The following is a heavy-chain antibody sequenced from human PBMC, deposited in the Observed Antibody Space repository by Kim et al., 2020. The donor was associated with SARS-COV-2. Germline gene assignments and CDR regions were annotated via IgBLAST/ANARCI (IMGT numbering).Heavy chain of an antibody. D-gene: IGHD2-21*02. CDR1: GGSISSGGYY. CDR2: IYYSGST. V-gene: IGHV4-31*03. J-gene: IGHJ3*02. Sequence: SETLSLTCTVSGGSISSGGYYWSWIRQHPGKGLEWIGYIYYSGSTYYNPSLKSRVTISVDTSKNQFSLKLSSVTAADTAVYYCARDPLYCGGDCYPEGAFDIWGQGTMVTVSS. CDR3: ARDPLYCGGDCYPEGAFDI.